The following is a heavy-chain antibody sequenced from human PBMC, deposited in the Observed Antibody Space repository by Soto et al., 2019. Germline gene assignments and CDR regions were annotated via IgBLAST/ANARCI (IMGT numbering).Heavy chain of an antibody. V-gene: IGHV4-39*01. CDR1: GGSISSSSYY. Sequence: SETLSLTCTVSGGSISSSSYYWGWIRQPPGKGLEWIGSIYYSGSTYYNPSLKSRVTISVDTSKNQFSLKLSSVTAADTAVYYCARLEYYDFWSGYYTYGMDVWGQGTTVT. CDR3: ARLEYYDFWSGYYTYGMDV. D-gene: IGHD3-3*01. J-gene: IGHJ6*02. CDR2: IYYSGST.